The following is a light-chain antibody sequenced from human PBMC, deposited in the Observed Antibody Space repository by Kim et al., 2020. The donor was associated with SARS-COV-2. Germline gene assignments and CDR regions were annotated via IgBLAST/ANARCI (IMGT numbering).Light chain of an antibody. CDR1: RSNIGSNA. Sequence: PGQTVTISGSGTRSNIGSNAVNWYQQLPGTAPKLLIYNNDQRPSGVPDRFSGSKSGTSASLAISGLQSEDEADYYCAAWDDRLYVVFGGGTQLTVL. V-gene: IGLV1-44*01. CDR2: NND. J-gene: IGLJ2*01. CDR3: AAWDDRLYVV.